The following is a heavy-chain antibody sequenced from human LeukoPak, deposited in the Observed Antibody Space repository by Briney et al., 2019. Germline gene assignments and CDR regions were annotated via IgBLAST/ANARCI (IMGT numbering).Heavy chain of an antibody. D-gene: IGHD2-21*02. CDR3: ARDQGLCGGYCYSLDY. V-gene: IGHV3-30*02. J-gene: IGHJ4*02. CDR1: GFTFSSHG. CDR2: IRYDGSNK. Sequence: PGGSLRLSCAASGFTFSSHGMHWVRQAPGKGLEWVAFIRYDGSNKNYADSVKGRFTISRDNSKNTLYLQMNSLRAEDTAVYYCARDQGLCGGYCYSLDYWGQGTLVTVSS.